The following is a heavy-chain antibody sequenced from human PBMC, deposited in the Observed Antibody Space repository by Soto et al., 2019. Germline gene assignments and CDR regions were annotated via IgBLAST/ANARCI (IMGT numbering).Heavy chain of an antibody. CDR1: GFTFSSYG. CDR2: ISYDGSNK. V-gene: IGHV3-30*18. CDR3: AKDRYYDSSGYSDY. J-gene: IGHJ4*02. Sequence: QVQLVESGGGVVQPGRSLRPSCAASGFTFSSYGMHWVRQAPGKGLEWVAVISYDGSNKYYADSVKGRFTISRDNSKNTLYLQMNSLRAEDTAVYYCAKDRYYDSSGYSDYWGQGTLVTVSS. D-gene: IGHD3-22*01.